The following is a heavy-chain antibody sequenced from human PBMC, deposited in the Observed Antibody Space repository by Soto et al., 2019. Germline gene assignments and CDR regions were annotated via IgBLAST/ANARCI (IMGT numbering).Heavy chain of an antibody. CDR1: GFTFSGYA. CDR2: LTGGGDAT. J-gene: IGHJ2*01. V-gene: IGHV3-23*01. CDR3: ARKVSGSTGRPDLWYFDL. Sequence: EVQLLDSGGGLVQPGGSLRLSCAASGFTFSGYALTWVRQAPGKGLEWVSALTGGGDATFYADSVKGRFTISRDNSKNTLYLPLNTLRAEDTAVYYCARKVSGSTGRPDLWYFDLWGRGTLVTVSS. D-gene: IGHD3-10*01.